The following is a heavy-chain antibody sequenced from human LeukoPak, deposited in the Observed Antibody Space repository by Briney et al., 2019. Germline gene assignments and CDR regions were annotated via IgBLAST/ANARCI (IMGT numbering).Heavy chain of an antibody. Sequence: GGSLRLSCAASGFTFSNVWMNWVRQAPGKGLEWVGRIKSKTDGGTTDYAAPVKGRFTISRDDSKNTPYLQLNSLRTGDTAVYYCSTGSPASGGLFDYWGQGTLVTVSS. V-gene: IGHV3-15*01. CDR1: GFTFSNVW. CDR2: IKSKTDGGTT. J-gene: IGHJ4*02. CDR3: STGSPASGGLFDY. D-gene: IGHD6-13*01.